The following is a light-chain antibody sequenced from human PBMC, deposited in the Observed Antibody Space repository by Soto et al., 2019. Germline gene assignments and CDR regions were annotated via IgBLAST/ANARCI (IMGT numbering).Light chain of an antibody. CDR2: KAS. Sequence: DIQMTQSPSTLSASVGDRVTITCRASQSISSWLAWYQQKPGKAPKLLIYKASSLESGVPSRFSGSGSGTDFTLTISSLQPEDSASYFCQQSISAPLTFGGGTKVEIK. CDR1: QSISSW. V-gene: IGKV1-5*03. CDR3: QQSISAPLT. J-gene: IGKJ4*01.